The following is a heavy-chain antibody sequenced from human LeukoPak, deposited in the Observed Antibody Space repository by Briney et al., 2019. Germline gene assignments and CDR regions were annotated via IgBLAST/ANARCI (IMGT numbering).Heavy chain of an antibody. CDR1: GGSISSSSYY. CDR2: IYYSGST. Sequence: SETLSLTCTVSGGSISSSSYYWGWIRQPPGKGLEWIGSIYYSGSTYYNPSLKSRVTISVDTSKNQFSLKLSSVTAADTAVYYCARLPVSDYYDSSGYYYAPGAFDIWGQGTMVTVSS. V-gene: IGHV4-39*01. D-gene: IGHD3-22*01. J-gene: IGHJ3*02. CDR3: ARLPVSDYYDSSGYYYAPGAFDI.